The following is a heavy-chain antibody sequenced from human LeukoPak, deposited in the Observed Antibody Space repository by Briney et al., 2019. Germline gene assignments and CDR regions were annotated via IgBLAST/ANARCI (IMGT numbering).Heavy chain of an antibody. V-gene: IGHV1-2*02. Sequence: ASVTVSCKASGYTFTGYYMHWVRQAPGQGLEWMGWINPNSGGTNYAQKFQGRVTMTRDTSISTAYMELSRLRSDNTAVYYCARSLRAAAGTVDYWGQGTLVTVSS. CDR3: ARSLRAAAGTVDY. CDR1: GYTFTGYY. D-gene: IGHD6-13*01. CDR2: INPNSGGT. J-gene: IGHJ4*02.